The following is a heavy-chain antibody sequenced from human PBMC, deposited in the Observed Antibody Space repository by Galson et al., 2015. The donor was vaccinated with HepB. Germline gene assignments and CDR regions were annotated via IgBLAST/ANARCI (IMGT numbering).Heavy chain of an antibody. CDR1: GFTFGDYA. D-gene: IGHD2-2*01. CDR2: IRSKAYGGTT. CDR3: TRIVVVPAANAPDAFDI. V-gene: IGHV3-49*03. J-gene: IGHJ3*02. Sequence: SLRLSCAASGFTFGDYAMSWFRQAPGKGLEWVGFIRSKAYGGTTEYAASVKGRFTISRDDSKSIAYLQMNSLKTEDTAVYYCTRIVVVPAANAPDAFDIWGQGTMVTVSS.